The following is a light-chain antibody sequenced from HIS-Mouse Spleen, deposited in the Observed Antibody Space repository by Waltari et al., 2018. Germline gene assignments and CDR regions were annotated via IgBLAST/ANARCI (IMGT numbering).Light chain of an antibody. CDR3: AAWDDSLSGPV. CDR2: RNN. V-gene: IGLV1-47*01. CDR1: SSNTGSNY. Sequence: QSVLTQPPSASGTPGQRVTSSCSGSSSNTGSNYVYWYQQLPGTAPKPLIYRNNQRPSGVPDRFSGSKSGTSASLAISGLRSEDEADYYCAAWDDSLSGPVFGGGTKLTVL. J-gene: IGLJ3*02.